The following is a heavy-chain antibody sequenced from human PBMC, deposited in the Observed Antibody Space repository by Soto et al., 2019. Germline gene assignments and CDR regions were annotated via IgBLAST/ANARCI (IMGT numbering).Heavy chain of an antibody. V-gene: IGHV4-31*03. CDR3: ARDTGYCSSTGCSPDAFDI. CDR2: IYYSGST. Sequence: PSETLSLTCTVSGGSIISGGYYWSWIRQHPGKGLEWIGYIYYSGSTYYNPSLKSRVTISVDTSKNQSSLKLSSVTAADTAVYYCARDTGYCSSTGCSPDAFDIWGQGTMVTVSS. J-gene: IGHJ3*02. CDR1: GGSIISGGYY. D-gene: IGHD2-2*01.